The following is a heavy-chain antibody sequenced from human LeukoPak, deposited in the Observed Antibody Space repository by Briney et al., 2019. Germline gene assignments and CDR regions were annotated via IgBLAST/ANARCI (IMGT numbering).Heavy chain of an antibody. Sequence: GGSLRLSCTASGFTFSDYAMSWFRQAPGTGLERVGFIRSKANGGTTEYAASVKGRFAISRDDSKSIAYLQTNCRKTEDTAVYYCSRASRGVVVVAATAYWGQGTLVTVSS. CDR2: IRSKANGGTT. D-gene: IGHD2-15*01. CDR1: GFTFSDYA. CDR3: SRASRGVVVVAATAY. J-gene: IGHJ4*02. V-gene: IGHV3-49*03.